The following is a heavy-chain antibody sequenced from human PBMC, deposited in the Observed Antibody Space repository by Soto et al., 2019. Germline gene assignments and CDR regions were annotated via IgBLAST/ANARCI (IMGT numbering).Heavy chain of an antibody. Sequence: ASVKVSCKASGYTFTSYYMHWVRQAPGQGLEWMGIINPSGGSTSYAQKFQGRVTMTRDTSTSTVYMELSSLRSEDTAVYYCARDQQYQLPYYYYGMDAWGQGTTVTVSS. CDR2: INPSGGST. CDR3: ARDQQYQLPYYYYGMDA. J-gene: IGHJ6*02. V-gene: IGHV1-46*01. D-gene: IGHD2-2*01. CDR1: GYTFTSYY.